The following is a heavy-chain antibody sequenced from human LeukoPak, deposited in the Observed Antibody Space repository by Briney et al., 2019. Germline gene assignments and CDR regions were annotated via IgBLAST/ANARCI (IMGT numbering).Heavy chain of an antibody. V-gene: IGHV1-46*01. J-gene: IGHJ4*02. Sequence: GASVKVSCKASGYTFTSYYMHWVRQAPGQGLEWMGIINPSGGSTSYAQKFQGRVTMTRDMSTSTVYMELSSLRSEDTAVYYCARGRRKGGVAGNDFDYWGQGTLVTVSS. D-gene: IGHD6-19*01. CDR3: ARGRRKGGVAGNDFDY. CDR2: INPSGGST. CDR1: GYTFTSYY.